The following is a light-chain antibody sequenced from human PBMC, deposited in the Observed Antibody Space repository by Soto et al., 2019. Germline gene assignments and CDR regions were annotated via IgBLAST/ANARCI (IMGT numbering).Light chain of an antibody. CDR2: SNN. CDR1: SSNIGSNT. V-gene: IGLV1-44*01. Sequence: QSVLTQPPSASGTPGQRVTISCSGSSSNIGSNTVNWYQQLPGTAPKLLIYSNNQRPSGVPDRFSASESGTSASLAISGLQSEDEADYYCTAWDDSLNGVVFGGGTQLTVL. CDR3: TAWDDSLNGVV. J-gene: IGLJ3*02.